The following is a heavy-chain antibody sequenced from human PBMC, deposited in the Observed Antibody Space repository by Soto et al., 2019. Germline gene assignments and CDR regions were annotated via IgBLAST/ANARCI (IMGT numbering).Heavy chain of an antibody. V-gene: IGHV1-69*01. CDR3: ARGEDAHGDFGSMDV. D-gene: IGHD4-17*01. J-gene: IGHJ6*02. CDR2: VIPFLSAT. Sequence: QVQVVQSGAEVKKPGSSVKVSCKVSGGIFTNNAISWVRQAPGQGLEWLGGVIPFLSATTYAHKFQGRVTITADESASTLYLELRSLTSDDTAVYYCARGEDAHGDFGSMDVWGQGTSVTVSS. CDR1: GGIFTNNA.